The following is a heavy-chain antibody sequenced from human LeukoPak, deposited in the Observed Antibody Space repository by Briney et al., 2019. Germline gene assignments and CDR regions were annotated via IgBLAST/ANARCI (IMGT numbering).Heavy chain of an antibody. J-gene: IGHJ4*02. CDR2: IKQDGSEK. V-gene: IGHV3-7*03. Sequence: TGGSLRLSRAASRFTSRGYCMSWVRQAPAKGLEWVANIKQDGSEKYYVDSVKGRFTISRDNAKNSLFLQMNSLRAEDTAVYYCARGSWYYYWGQGTVVTVSS. CDR3: ARGSWYYY. CDR1: RFTSRGYC. D-gene: IGHD6-13*01.